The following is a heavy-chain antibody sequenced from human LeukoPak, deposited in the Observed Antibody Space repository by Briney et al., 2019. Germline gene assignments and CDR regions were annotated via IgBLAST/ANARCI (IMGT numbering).Heavy chain of an antibody. V-gene: IGHV1-8*01. Sequence: ASVKVSCKASGYTFTSYDINWVRQATGQGLEWMGWMNPNSGNTGFAQKFQGRVTMTRNTSISTAYMELSSLRSEDTAVYYCARYSCGGDCNRLLYNWFDPWGQGTLVTVSS. CDR1: GYTFTSYD. J-gene: IGHJ5*02. CDR2: MNPNSGNT. CDR3: ARYSCGGDCNRLLYNWFDP. D-gene: IGHD2-21*02.